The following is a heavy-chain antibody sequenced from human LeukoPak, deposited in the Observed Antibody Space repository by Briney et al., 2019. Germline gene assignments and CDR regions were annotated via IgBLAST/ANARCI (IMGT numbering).Heavy chain of an antibody. CDR1: GGSFSGYY. Sequence: SETLSLTCAVYGGSFSGYYWSWIRQPPGKGLEWIGEINHSGSTNYNPSLKSRVTISVDTSKNQFSLKLSSVTAADTAVYYCARGRRIQYYDILTGYSAPFDYWGQGTLVTVSS. J-gene: IGHJ4*02. D-gene: IGHD3-9*01. V-gene: IGHV4-34*01. CDR3: ARGRRIQYYDILTGYSAPFDY. CDR2: INHSGST.